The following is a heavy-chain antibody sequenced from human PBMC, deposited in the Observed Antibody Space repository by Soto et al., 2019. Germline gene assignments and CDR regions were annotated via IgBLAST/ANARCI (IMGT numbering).Heavy chain of an antibody. V-gene: IGHV1-69*13. CDR3: ARSGSRVLWFGELLSGVNWFDP. J-gene: IGHJ5*02. CDR1: GGTFSSYA. CDR2: IIPIFGTA. D-gene: IGHD3-10*01. Sequence: SVKVSCKASGGTFSSYAISRVRQAPGQGLEWMGGIIPIFGTANYAQKFQGRVTITADESTSTAYMELSSLRSEDTAVYYCARSGSRVLWFGELLSGVNWFDPWGQGTQVTVSS.